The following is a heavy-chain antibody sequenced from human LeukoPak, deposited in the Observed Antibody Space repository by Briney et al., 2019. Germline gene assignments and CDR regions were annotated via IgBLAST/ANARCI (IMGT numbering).Heavy chain of an antibody. J-gene: IGHJ4*02. CDR3: ARVGYYYGSGRAFDY. CDR1: GYSISSGYY. Sequence: SETLSLTCTVSGYSISSGYYWGWIRQPPGKGLEWIGSIYHSGSTYYNPSLKSRVTISVDTSKNQFSLKLSSVTAADTAVYYCARVGYYYGSGRAFDYWGQGTLVTVSS. CDR2: IYHSGST. D-gene: IGHD3-10*01. V-gene: IGHV4-38-2*02.